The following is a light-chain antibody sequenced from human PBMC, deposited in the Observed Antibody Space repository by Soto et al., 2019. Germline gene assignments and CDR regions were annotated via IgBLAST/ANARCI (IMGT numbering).Light chain of an antibody. Sequence: QSVLTQPASVSGSPGQSIAISCTGTSSDVGAYNYVFWYQQYPGKAPKLIIYDVTNRPSGVSDRFSGSKSGNTASLTISGLQAEDEADYYCSSYAGSNIRYVFGTGTKVTVL. V-gene: IGLV2-14*01. CDR1: SSDVGAYNY. J-gene: IGLJ1*01. CDR3: SSYAGSNIRYV. CDR2: DVT.